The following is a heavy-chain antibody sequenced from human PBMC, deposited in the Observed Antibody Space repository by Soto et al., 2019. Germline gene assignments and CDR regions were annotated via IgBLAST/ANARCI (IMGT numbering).Heavy chain of an antibody. V-gene: IGHV1-69*06. Sequence: ASVKVSCKASGCTFSSYAISCVRRAPGQGLEWMGGIIPIFGTANYAQKFQGRVTITADKSTSTAYMELSSLRSEDTAVYYCARDPYYDYVWGSYGAYWGQGTLVTVSS. J-gene: IGHJ4*02. CDR3: ARDPYYDYVWGSYGAY. CDR1: GCTFSSYA. CDR2: IIPIFGTA. D-gene: IGHD3-16*01.